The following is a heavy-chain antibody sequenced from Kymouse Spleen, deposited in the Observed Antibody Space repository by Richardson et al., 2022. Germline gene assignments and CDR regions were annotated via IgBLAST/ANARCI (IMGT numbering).Heavy chain of an antibody. Sequence: EVQLVESGGGLVQPGGSLRLSCAASGFTFSSYWMSWVRQAPGKGLEWVANIKQDGSEKYYVDSVKGRFTISRDNAKNSLYLQMNSLRAEDTAVYYCARRRIAAAGPYFDYWGQGTLVTVSS. CDR2: IKQDGSEK. V-gene: IGHV3-7*01. D-gene: IGHD6-13*01. CDR3: ARRRIAAAGPYFDY. CDR1: GFTFSSYW. J-gene: IGHJ4*02.